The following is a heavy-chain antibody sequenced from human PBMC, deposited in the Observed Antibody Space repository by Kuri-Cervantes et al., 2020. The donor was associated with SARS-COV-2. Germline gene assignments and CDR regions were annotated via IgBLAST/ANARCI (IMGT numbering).Heavy chain of an antibody. Sequence: GESLKISCAASGFTFSNAWMSWVRQAPGKGLEWVGRIKSKTDGGTTDYAAPVKGRFTISRDDSKNTLYLQMNSLKTEDTAVYYCTSIAAAGGEDNRIYYYYYYMDVWGKGTTVTVSS. J-gene: IGHJ6*03. CDR2: IKSKTDGGTT. CDR3: TSIAAAGGEDNRIYYYYYYMDV. CDR1: GFTFSNAW. V-gene: IGHV3-15*01. D-gene: IGHD6-13*01.